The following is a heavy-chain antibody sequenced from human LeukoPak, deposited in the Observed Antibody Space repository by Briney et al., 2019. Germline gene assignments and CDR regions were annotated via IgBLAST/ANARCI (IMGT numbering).Heavy chain of an antibody. D-gene: IGHD3-10*01. V-gene: IGHV3-9*01. Sequence: GRSLRLSCAASGFTFDDYAMHWVRQAPGKGLEWVSGISWNSGSIGYADSVKGRFTISRDNAKNSLYLQMNSLRAEDTALYYCAKGSRPMRFGVEDFDYWGQGTLVTVSS. CDR2: ISWNSGSI. CDR3: AKGSRPMRFGVEDFDY. J-gene: IGHJ4*02. CDR1: GFTFDDYA.